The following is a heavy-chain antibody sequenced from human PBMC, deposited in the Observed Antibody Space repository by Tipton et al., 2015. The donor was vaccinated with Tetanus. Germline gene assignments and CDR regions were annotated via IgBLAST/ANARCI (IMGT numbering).Heavy chain of an antibody. Sequence: TLSLTCTVSGDSMTKYYWSWIRQPPGKGLEWIGHISNGSPDYSPSLKNRFTLSVDMAKNEFSLTLRSVTAADTAVYYCARGITDGYNRRLDYWGQGTLVAVS. CDR3: ARGITDGYNRRLDY. V-gene: IGHV4-4*07. J-gene: IGHJ4*02. CDR1: GDSMTKYY. CDR2: ISNGSP. D-gene: IGHD5-24*01.